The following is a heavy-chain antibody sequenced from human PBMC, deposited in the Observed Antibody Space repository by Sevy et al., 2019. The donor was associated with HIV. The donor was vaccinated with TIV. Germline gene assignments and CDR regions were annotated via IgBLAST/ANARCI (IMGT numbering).Heavy chain of an antibody. Sequence: GGSLRLSCAASGFTISSYSMNWVRQAPGKGLEWVSSISSSSSYLYYADSVKGRFTISRDNAKNSLYLQMNSLRAEDTAVYYCARDLMVVAATTDAFDIWGQGTMVTVSS. V-gene: IGHV3-21*01. CDR1: GFTISSYS. CDR2: ISSSSSYL. D-gene: IGHD2-15*01. CDR3: ARDLMVVAATTDAFDI. J-gene: IGHJ3*02.